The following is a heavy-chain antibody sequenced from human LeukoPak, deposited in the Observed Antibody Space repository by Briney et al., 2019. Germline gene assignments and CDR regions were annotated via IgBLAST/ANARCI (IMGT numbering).Heavy chain of an antibody. V-gene: IGHV4-34*01. CDR2: INHSGST. CDR1: GGSFSGYY. D-gene: IGHD5-12*01. Sequence: SETLSLTCAVYGGSFSGYYWSWIRQPPGKGLEWIGEINHSGSTNCNPSLKSRVTISVDTSKNQFSLKLSSVTAADTAVYYCAREGSDSGYDFVGPWGQGTLVTVSS. CDR3: AREGSDSGYDFVGP. J-gene: IGHJ4*02.